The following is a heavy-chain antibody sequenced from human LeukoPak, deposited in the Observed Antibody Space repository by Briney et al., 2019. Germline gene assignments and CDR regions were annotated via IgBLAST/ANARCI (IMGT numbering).Heavy chain of an antibody. D-gene: IGHD3-22*01. CDR3: AKGKKFYDSGDFDFFAPLDY. Sequence: GGSLRLSCVASGFPFSSFAMTWVRQAPGKGLEWVSYISRSGFTTYYADAVKGRFTISRDNSQNTLYLQMSSLRADDTAVYYCAKGKKFYDSGDFDFFAPLDYWGQGTLVTVSS. J-gene: IGHJ4*02. CDR2: ISRSGFTT. CDR1: GFPFSSFA. V-gene: IGHV3-23*01.